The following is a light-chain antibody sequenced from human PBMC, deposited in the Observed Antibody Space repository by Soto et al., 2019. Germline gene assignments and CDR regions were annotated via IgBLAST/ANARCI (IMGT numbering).Light chain of an antibody. Sequence: QSVLTQPPSASGSPGQSVTISCTGTSSDVGGYNYVSWYQQHPGKAPKLMIYGVSKRPSGVPDRFSGSKSGNTASLTVSGLQAEDEADYYCSSYAGSHMGVVFGTGTKVTVL. V-gene: IGLV2-8*01. CDR1: SSDVGGYNY. CDR3: SSYAGSHMGVV. CDR2: GVS. J-gene: IGLJ1*01.